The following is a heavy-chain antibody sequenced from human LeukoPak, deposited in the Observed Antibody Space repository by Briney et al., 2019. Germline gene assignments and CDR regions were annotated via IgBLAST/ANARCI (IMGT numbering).Heavy chain of an antibody. CDR3: AREPGRPGYYYGMDV. V-gene: IGHV1-69*04. J-gene: IGHJ6*02. CDR2: IIPVLHIT. Sequence: SVTVSCKPSGGTFFSYAISWLRQAPGQGLEWMGRIIPVLHITTYAQKFQGRVSITANRSTNTVYMKLSSLTSEDTAVYYCAREPGRPGYYYGMDVWGQGTTVTVSS. CDR1: GGTFFSYA. D-gene: IGHD2-2*01.